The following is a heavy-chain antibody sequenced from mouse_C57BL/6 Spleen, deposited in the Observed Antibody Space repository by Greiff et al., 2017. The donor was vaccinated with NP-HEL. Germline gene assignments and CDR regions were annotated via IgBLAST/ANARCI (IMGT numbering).Heavy chain of an antibody. CDR3: ARYGSSLHWYFDV. V-gene: IGHV1-59*01. CDR1: GYTFTSYW. Sequence: QVQLQQPGAELVRPGTSVKLSCKASGYTFTSYWMHWVKQRPGQGLEWIGVIDPSDSYTNYNQKFKGKATLTVDTSSSTAYMQLSSLTSEDSAVYYCARYGSSLHWYFDVWGTGTTVTVSS. D-gene: IGHD1-1*01. CDR2: IDPSDSYT. J-gene: IGHJ1*03.